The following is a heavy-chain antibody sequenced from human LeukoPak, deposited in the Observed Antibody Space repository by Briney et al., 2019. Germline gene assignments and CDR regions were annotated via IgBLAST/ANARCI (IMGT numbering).Heavy chain of an antibody. V-gene: IGHV4-59*01. Sequence: SETLSLTCTVSGGSISSYYWSWIRQPPGKGLEWIGYIYYSGSTNYNPSLKSRVTISVDTSKNQFSLKLSSVSAADTAVYYCARVKGRCSGTSCQNYYFDYWGQGTLVTVSS. CDR3: ARVKGRCSGTSCQNYYFDY. CDR2: IYYSGST. D-gene: IGHD2-2*01. J-gene: IGHJ4*02. CDR1: GGSISSYY.